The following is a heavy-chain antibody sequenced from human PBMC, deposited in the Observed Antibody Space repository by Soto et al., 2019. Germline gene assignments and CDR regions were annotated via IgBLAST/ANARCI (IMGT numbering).Heavy chain of an antibody. Sequence: EVQLVESGGGLVQPGGSLRLSCAASGFTFSSYSMNWVRQAPGKGLEWVSYISSSSSTIYYADSVKGRFTISRDNAKNSLYLQMNSLRDEDTAVYYCARDWWSGTTDDYSYYYGMDVWGQGTTFTVSS. CDR1: GFTFSSYS. D-gene: IGHD1-1*01. V-gene: IGHV3-48*02. CDR3: ARDWWSGTTDDYSYYYGMDV. J-gene: IGHJ6*02. CDR2: ISSSSSTI.